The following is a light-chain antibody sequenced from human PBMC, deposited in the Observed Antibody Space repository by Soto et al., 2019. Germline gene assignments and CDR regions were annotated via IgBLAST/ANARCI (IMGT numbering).Light chain of an antibody. V-gene: IGKV3-20*01. J-gene: IGKJ5*01. Sequence: ETELTQYKGTLSLSPSERASLYWRCSQSVSSSYLAWYQQKPGQAPRLLIYGASSRATGIPDRFSGSGSGTDFTLTISRLEPEDFAVYYCQQYGSSSITFGQGTRLEIK. CDR3: QQYGSSSIT. CDR1: QSVSSSY. CDR2: GAS.